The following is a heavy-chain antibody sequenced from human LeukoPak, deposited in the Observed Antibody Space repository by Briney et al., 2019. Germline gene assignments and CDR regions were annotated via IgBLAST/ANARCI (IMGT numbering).Heavy chain of an antibody. CDR1: GFTFSSYW. D-gene: IGHD6-13*01. CDR2: IKQDGSEK. CDR3: ARDPSDSSSWYWNY. J-gene: IGHJ4*02. Sequence: GGSLRLSCAASGFTFSSYWMSCVRQAPGKGLEWGANIKQDGSEKYYVDSVKGRFTISRDNAKNSLYLQMNSLRAEDTAVYYCARDPSDSSSWYWNYWGQGTLVTVSS. V-gene: IGHV3-7*01.